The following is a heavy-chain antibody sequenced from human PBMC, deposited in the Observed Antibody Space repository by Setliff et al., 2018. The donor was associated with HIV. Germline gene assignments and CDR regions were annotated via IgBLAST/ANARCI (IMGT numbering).Heavy chain of an antibody. V-gene: IGHV4-39*07. J-gene: IGHJ4*02. CDR3: ARDGDSSSWYVISGSFDY. D-gene: IGHD6-13*01. Sequence: PSETLSLTCTVSGGSISSSSYYWGWIRQPPGKGLEWIGSMYYRGSTYYNPSLKSRVTISVATSKKQFSLKLSSVTAADTAVYYCARDGDSSSWYVISGSFDYWGQGILVTVAS. CDR1: GGSISSSSYY. CDR2: MYYRGST.